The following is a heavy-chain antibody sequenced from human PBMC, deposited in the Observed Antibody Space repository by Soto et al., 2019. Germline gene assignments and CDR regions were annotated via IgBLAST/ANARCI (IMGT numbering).Heavy chain of an antibody. CDR2: TIPELGTS. V-gene: IGHV1-69*10. D-gene: IGHD4-17*01. Sequence: SVKVSCKASGGFNNYAVSWVRQAPGQGLEWMGVTIPELGTSNYAQRLQGRVTITVDKATNTAYLNLTTLTSEDTAIYYCARTSMTRIDYWGQGTLVTVSS. J-gene: IGHJ4*02. CDR1: GGFNNYA. CDR3: ARTSMTRIDY.